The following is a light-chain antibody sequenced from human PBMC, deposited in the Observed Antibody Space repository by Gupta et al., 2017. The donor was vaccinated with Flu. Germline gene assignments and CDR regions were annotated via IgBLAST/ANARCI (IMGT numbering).Light chain of an antibody. CDR2: GAS. CDR1: QGISSY. CDR3: QQLNSYPFT. V-gene: IGKV1-9*01. Sequence: IQLTQSPSFLSASVGDRVTITCRASQGISSYLAWYQQKPGKAPKLLIYGASTLQSGVPSRFSGSGSGTEFTLTISSLQPEDFSTYFCQQLNSYPFTFGGGTKVEIK. J-gene: IGKJ4*01.